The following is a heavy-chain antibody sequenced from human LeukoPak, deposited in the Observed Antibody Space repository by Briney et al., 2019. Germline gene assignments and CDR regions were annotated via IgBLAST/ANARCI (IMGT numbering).Heavy chain of an antibody. CDR2: IYSGGST. J-gene: IGHJ3*02. V-gene: IGHV3-53*01. CDR1: GFTVSSNY. Sequence: GGSLRLSCAASGFTVSSNYMSWVRQAPGKGLEWVSVIYSGGSTYYADSVKGRFTISRDNSKNTLYLQMNNLRAEDTAVYYCARDRYYDSSGYYGAFDIWGQGTMVTVSS. D-gene: IGHD3-22*01. CDR3: ARDRYYDSSGYYGAFDI.